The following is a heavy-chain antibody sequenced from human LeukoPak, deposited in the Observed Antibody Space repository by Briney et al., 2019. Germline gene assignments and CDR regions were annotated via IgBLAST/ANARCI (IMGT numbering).Heavy chain of an antibody. CDR3: ARDVTVRGSPYRRYFDF. J-gene: IGHJ4*02. Sequence: SETLSLTCTVSGGSISSYYWSWIRQPPGKGLEWIGSLYDAGNTYYNPSLKSRVAISVDTAKKQVSLRLTSLTAADTAVYYCARDVTVRGSPYRRYFDFWGQGSLVAVSS. D-gene: IGHD3-10*01. V-gene: IGHV4-39*07. CDR1: GGSISSYY. CDR2: LYDAGNT.